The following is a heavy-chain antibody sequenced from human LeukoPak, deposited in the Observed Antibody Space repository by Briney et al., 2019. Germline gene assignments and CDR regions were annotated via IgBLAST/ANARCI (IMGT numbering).Heavy chain of an antibody. V-gene: IGHV3-23*01. Sequence: EPGGSLRLSCAASGFTFNNYAMHWVSQAPGKGLEWVSAISAFGGITYYADSVKGRFSISRESKNTLYLQMNSLRAEDTALYYCARLTNSGCSAPSDYWGQGTLVTVSS. J-gene: IGHJ4*02. CDR3: ARLTNSGCSAPSDY. CDR1: GFTFNNYA. D-gene: IGHD6-19*01. CDR2: ISAFGGIT.